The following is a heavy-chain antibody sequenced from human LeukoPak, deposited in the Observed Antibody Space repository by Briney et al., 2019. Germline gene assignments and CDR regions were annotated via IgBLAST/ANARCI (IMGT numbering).Heavy chain of an antibody. CDR1: GGSISSYY. V-gene: IGHV4-4*07. D-gene: IGHD3-3*01. CDR3: AREAQMYYDFWSGYYKVNWFDP. CDR2: IYTSGST. J-gene: IGHJ5*02. Sequence: PSETLSLTCTVSGGSISSYYWSWIRQPAGKGLEWIGRIYTSGSTNYNPSLKSRVTISVDTSKNQFSLKLSSVTAADTAVYYCAREAQMYYDFWSGYYKVNWFDPWGQGTLVTVSS.